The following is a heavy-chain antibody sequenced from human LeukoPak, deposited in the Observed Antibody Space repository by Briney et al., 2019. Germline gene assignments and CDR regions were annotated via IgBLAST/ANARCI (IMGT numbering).Heavy chain of an antibody. CDR2: ISYDSATK. D-gene: IGHD1-26*01. V-gene: IGHV3-48*01. J-gene: IGHJ4*01. CDR1: GFTFSRDS. Sequence: GGSLRLSCAASGFTFSRDSMNWVRQAPGKGLEWISYISYDSATKYYADSVRGRSTIYRANAKNSLPLQMPILTAEAPAVYYCVRDNPRCCGVGPVNIDDIWGHGTLVTVSS. CDR3: VRDNPRCCGVGPVNIDDI.